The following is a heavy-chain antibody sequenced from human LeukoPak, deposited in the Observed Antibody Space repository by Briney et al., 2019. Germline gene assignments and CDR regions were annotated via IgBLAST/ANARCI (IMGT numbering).Heavy chain of an antibody. J-gene: IGHJ5*02. V-gene: IGHV1-2*06. D-gene: IGHD1-26*01. CDR1: GYTFTCHY. CDR2: IDPKSGDT. Sequence: GAAVKVSCKASGYTFTCHYMHWVRQAPGQGLERMGRIDPKSGDTNYAQKFQGRVTLTRDTSISTAYMELNRLRSDDTAVYYCARDNGVGATTVWFDPWGQGSLVTVSS. CDR3: ARDNGVGATTVWFDP.